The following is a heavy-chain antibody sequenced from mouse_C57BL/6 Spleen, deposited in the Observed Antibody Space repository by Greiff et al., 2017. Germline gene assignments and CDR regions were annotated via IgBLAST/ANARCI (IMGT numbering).Heavy chain of an antibody. J-gene: IGHJ3*01. D-gene: IGHD1-1*01. V-gene: IGHV1-82*01. CDR2: IYPGAGGT. CDR1: GYALSSSW. Sequence: QVQLQQSGPELVKPGASVKISCKASGYALSSSWMTWVKQRPGKGLEWIGRIYPGAGGTNYNGKFKGKATLTADKSSSTAYMQLSSLTSEDSAVYFCAREYYGSSSWFAYWGQGTLVTVSA. CDR3: AREYYGSSSWFAY.